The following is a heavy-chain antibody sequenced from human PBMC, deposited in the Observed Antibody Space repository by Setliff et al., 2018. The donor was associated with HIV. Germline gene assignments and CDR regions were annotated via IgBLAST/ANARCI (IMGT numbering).Heavy chain of an antibody. CDR1: GFTFSSYA. Sequence: GGSLRLSCAASGFTFSSYAMHWVRQAPGKGLEWVAVISYDGINKYYADSVKGRFTISRDNSKNTLYLQMNSLRAEDTAVYHCAREGLRFLEWLPLDYWGQGTLVTISS. V-gene: IGHV3-30*04. D-gene: IGHD3-3*01. CDR2: ISYDGINK. CDR3: AREGLRFLEWLPLDY. J-gene: IGHJ4*02.